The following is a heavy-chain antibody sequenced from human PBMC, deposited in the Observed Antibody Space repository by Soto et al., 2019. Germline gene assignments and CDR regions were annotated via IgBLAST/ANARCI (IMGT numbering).Heavy chain of an antibody. CDR2: IYHSGST. CDR3: ARFSRTGNRGFDP. D-gene: IGHD1-1*01. V-gene: IGHV4-30-2*01. Sequence: QLQLQESGSGLVKPSQTLSLTCAVSGGSISSGGYSWSWIRQPPGKGLEWIGYIYHSGSTYYNPSLKSRVTISVARSKNQFSLKLSSVTAADTAVYYCARFSRTGNRGFDPWGQGTLVTVSS. CDR1: GGSISSGGYS. J-gene: IGHJ5*02.